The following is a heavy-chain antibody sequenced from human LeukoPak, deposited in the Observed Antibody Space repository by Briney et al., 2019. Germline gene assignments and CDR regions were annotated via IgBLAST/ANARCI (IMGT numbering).Heavy chain of an antibody. CDR1: GFTFGDYA. D-gene: IGHD3-22*01. Sequence: GGSLRLSCTASGFTFGDYAMSWFRQAPGKGLEWVGFIRSKAYGGTTEYAASVKGRFTISRDDSKSIAYLQMNSLKTEDTAVYYCTRDQWGLVVIDAFDIWGQGTMVTVSS. CDR3: TRDQWGLVVIDAFDI. J-gene: IGHJ3*02. V-gene: IGHV3-49*03. CDR2: IRSKAYGGTT.